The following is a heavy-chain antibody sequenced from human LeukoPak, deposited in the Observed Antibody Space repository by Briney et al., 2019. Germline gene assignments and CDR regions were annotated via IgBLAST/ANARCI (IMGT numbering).Heavy chain of an antibody. CDR3: AKTSRGYSGYDSPFDY. V-gene: IGHV3-33*06. D-gene: IGHD5-12*01. J-gene: IGHJ4*02. CDR2: ICYDGSNK. CDR1: GLTFSSYG. Sequence: GGSLRLSCAASGLTFSSYGMHWVRQAPGKGLEWVAVICYDGSNKYYADSVKGRFTISRDNSKNTLYLQMNSLRAEDTAVYYCAKTSRGYSGYDSPFDYWGQGTLVTVSS.